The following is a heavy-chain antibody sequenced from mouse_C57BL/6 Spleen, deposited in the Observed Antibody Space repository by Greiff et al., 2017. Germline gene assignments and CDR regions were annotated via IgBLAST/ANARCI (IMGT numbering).Heavy chain of an antibody. Sequence: QVQLQQPGAELVMPGASVKLSCKASGYTFTSYWMHWVKQRPGQGLEWIGEIDPSDSYTNYNQKFKGKSTLTVDKSSSTAYMQLSSLTSEDSAVYYCARRYYGNYGYAMDCWGKGTSVTVSS. D-gene: IGHD2-1*01. CDR3: ARRYYGNYGYAMDC. CDR2: IDPSDSYT. CDR1: GYTFTSYW. J-gene: IGHJ4*01. V-gene: IGHV1-69*01.